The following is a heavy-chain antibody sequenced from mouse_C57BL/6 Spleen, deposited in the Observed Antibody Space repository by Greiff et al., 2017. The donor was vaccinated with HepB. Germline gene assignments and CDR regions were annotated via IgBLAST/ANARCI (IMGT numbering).Heavy chain of an antibody. CDR1: GFTFSDYY. D-gene: IGHD2-12*01. Sequence: DVQLVESEGGLVQPGSSMKLSCTASGFTFSDYYMAWVRQVPEKGLEWVANINYDGSSTYYLDSLKSRFIISRDNEKNILYLQMSSLKSEDTATYYCARETTYYAMDYWGQGTSVTVSS. J-gene: IGHJ4*01. CDR3: ARETTYYAMDY. V-gene: IGHV5-16*01. CDR2: INYDGSST.